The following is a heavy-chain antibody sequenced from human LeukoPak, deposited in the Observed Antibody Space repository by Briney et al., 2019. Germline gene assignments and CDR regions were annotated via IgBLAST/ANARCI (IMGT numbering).Heavy chain of an antibody. Sequence: GGSLRLSCTASGFTFSSCAMHWVRQAPGKGLEWVVVISYDGSNKYYADSVKGRFTISRDNSKNTLYVQMNSLRTEDTAVYYCARFPGISAAGYFDYWGQGTLVTVSS. CDR3: ARFPGISAAGYFDY. CDR1: GFTFSSCA. V-gene: IGHV3-30-3*01. CDR2: ISYDGSNK. J-gene: IGHJ4*02. D-gene: IGHD6-13*01.